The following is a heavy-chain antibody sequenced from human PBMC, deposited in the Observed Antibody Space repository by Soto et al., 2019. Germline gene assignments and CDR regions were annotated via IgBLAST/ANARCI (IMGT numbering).Heavy chain of an antibody. V-gene: IGHV3-7*05. D-gene: IGHD4-17*01. J-gene: IGHJ6*02. CDR1: GFTFNSYW. CDR2: IKQDGSEK. Sequence: EVQLVESGGGLVQPGGSLRLSCAASGFTFNSYWMSWVRQAPGKGLEWVANIKQDGSEKYYVDSVKGRFTISRDNAKNSLYLQMNSLRAEDTAVYYCASLNRVTTWLDYYYGMDVWGQGTTVTVSS. CDR3: ASLNRVTTWLDYYYGMDV.